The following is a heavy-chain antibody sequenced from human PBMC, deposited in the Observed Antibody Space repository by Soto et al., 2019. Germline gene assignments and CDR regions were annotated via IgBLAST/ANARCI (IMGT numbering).Heavy chain of an antibody. CDR1: GGSISSYY. Sequence: SETLSLTCTVSGGSISSYYWSWIRQPAGKGLEWIGRIYTSGSTNYNPSLKSRVTMSVDTSKNQFSLKLSSVTAADTAVYYCARERDSEWFGELLYFDYWGQGTLVTVSS. V-gene: IGHV4-4*07. D-gene: IGHD3-10*01. CDR3: ARERDSEWFGELLYFDY. J-gene: IGHJ4*02. CDR2: IYTSGST.